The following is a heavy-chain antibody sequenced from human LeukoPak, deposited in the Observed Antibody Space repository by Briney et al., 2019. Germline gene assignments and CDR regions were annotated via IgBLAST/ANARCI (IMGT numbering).Heavy chain of an antibody. D-gene: IGHD3-10*01. Sequence: SETLSLTCAVYGGTFNGYNWSWIRQPPGKGLEWIGEINHSGSTNYNPSLKSRVTISVDTSKNRYCLKLSSVTAADTAVYYCARGLSYGSGSYYRAQAFDIWGQGTMVTVSS. CDR2: INHSGST. J-gene: IGHJ3*02. CDR1: GGTFNGYN. CDR3: ARGLSYGSGSYYRAQAFDI. V-gene: IGHV4-34*01.